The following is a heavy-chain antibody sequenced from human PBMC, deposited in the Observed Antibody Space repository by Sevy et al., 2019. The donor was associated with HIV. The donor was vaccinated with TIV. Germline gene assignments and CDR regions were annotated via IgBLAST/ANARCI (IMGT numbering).Heavy chain of an antibody. D-gene: IGHD3-22*01. CDR2: IWYDGSSK. Sequence: GGSLRLSCAASGFTFSSYGMHWVRQAPGKGLEWVALIWYDGSSKYYADSVKGRFTLSRDNSKNTLYLQMNSLRAEDTAVYYCARGANYYDSGGSQPNFDYWGQGTLVTVSS. CDR3: ARGANYYDSGGSQPNFDY. J-gene: IGHJ4*02. CDR1: GFTFSSYG. V-gene: IGHV3-33*01.